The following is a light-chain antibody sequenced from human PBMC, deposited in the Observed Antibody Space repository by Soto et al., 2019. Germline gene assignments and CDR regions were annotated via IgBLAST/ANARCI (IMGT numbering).Light chain of an antibody. J-gene: IGKJ1*01. V-gene: IGKV1-5*03. Sequence: DVQMTQSPSTLCASVGDRVTITCRTSQTINTWLAWYQQKPGEAPKLLIYKASSLESGVPSRFSGSGSGTEFTLTISSLQPDDFATYYCQQYHNYWTFGQGTKVDI. CDR2: KAS. CDR1: QTINTW. CDR3: QQYHNYWT.